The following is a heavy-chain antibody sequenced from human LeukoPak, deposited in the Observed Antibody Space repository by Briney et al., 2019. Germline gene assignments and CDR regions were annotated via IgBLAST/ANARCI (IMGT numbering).Heavy chain of an antibody. J-gene: IGHJ4*02. CDR3: ARWGAGQYYFDY. Sequence: ASVKVSCKASGYTFTDYYIHWVRQAPGQGLEWMGWINPNSGGTNYAQKFQGRVTMSRYTSITTAYMELSRLRSDDTAVYYCARWGAGQYYFDYWGQGTLVTVSS. D-gene: IGHD6-19*01. V-gene: IGHV1-2*02. CDR2: INPNSGGT. CDR1: GYTFTDYY.